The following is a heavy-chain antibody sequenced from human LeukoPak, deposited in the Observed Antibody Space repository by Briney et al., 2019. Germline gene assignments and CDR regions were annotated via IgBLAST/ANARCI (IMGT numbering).Heavy chain of an antibody. J-gene: IGHJ6*03. CDR3: ARETGEDYYYYYYMDV. V-gene: IGHV3-30*02. Sequence: PGGSLRLSCVASGINFRSSGMHWVRQAPGKGLEWVTFIQNDGGDKHYADSVKGRFTISRDNAKNSLYLQMNSLRAEDTAVYYCARETGEDYYYYYYMDVWGKGTTVTVSS. CDR1: GINFRSSG. CDR2: IQNDGGDK. D-gene: IGHD7-27*01.